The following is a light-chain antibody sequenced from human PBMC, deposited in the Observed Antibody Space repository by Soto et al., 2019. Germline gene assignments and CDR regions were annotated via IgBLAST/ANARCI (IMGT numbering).Light chain of an antibody. CDR3: QSYDSSNHVV. J-gene: IGLJ2*01. Sequence: NFMLTQPHSVSESPGKTVTISCTRSSGSIASNYVQWYRQRPGSVPTTVIYENNQRPSGVPDRFSGSIDSSSNSASLTISGLKTEDEADYYCQSYDSSNHVVFGGGTKLTVL. CDR1: SGSIASNY. V-gene: IGLV6-57*04. CDR2: ENN.